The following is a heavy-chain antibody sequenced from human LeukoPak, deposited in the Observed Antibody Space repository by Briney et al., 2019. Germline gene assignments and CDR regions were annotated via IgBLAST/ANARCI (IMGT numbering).Heavy chain of an antibody. J-gene: IGHJ3*02. CDR3: AREDSSSAHDAFDI. CDR1: GGSISSYY. CDR2: IYTSGST. Sequence: TSETLSLTCTVSGGSISSYYWSWIRQPAGKGLEWIGRIYTSGSTNYNPSLKSRVTMSVDTSKNQFSLKLSSVTAADTAVYYCAREDSSSAHDAFDIWGQGTMVTVSS. D-gene: IGHD6-6*01. V-gene: IGHV4-4*07.